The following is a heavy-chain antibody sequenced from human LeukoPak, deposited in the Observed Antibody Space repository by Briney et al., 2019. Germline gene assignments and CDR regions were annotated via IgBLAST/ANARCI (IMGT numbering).Heavy chain of an antibody. J-gene: IGHJ4*02. Sequence: GGSLRLSCAASGFTFSSYAMSWGRQAPGKGLEWVSVISGSGGSTYYADSVKGRFTVSRDNSKNTLYLQMNSLRAEDTAVYYCARVRQWLVDYWGQGTLVTVSS. CDR2: ISGSGGST. CDR3: ARVRQWLVDY. CDR1: GFTFSSYA. D-gene: IGHD6-19*01. V-gene: IGHV3-23*01.